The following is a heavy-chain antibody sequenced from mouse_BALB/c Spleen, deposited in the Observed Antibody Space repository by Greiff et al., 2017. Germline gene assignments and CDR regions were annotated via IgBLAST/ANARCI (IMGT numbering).Heavy chain of an antibody. CDR2: ISYDGSN. CDR1: GYSITSGYY. V-gene: IGHV3-6*02. J-gene: IGHJ4*01. CDR3: ARTAYYRYDDAMDY. D-gene: IGHD2-14*01. Sequence: VQLKESGPGLVKPSQSLSLTCSVTGYSITSGYYWNWIRQFPGNKLEWMGYISYDGSNNYNPSLKNRISITRDTSKNQFFLKLNSVTTEDTATYYCARTAYYRYDDAMDYWGQGTSVTVSS.